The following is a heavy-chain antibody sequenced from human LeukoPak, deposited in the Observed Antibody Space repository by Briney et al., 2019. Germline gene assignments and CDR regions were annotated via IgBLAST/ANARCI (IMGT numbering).Heavy chain of an antibody. CDR1: GFTFSSYA. V-gene: IGHV3-23*01. Sequence: GGSLRLSCAASGFTFSSYAMSWVRQAPGKGLEWVSAISGSGGSTYYADSVKGRFTISRDNSNNTLYLQMNSLRAGETAVYYCAKDLKVMFSYYFDYWGQGSLVSVSS. D-gene: IGHD3-10*02. J-gene: IGHJ4*02. CDR3: AKDLKVMFSYYFDY. CDR2: ISGSGGST.